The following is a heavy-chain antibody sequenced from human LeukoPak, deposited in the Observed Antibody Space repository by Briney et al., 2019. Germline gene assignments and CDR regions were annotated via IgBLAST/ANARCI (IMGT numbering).Heavy chain of an antibody. V-gene: IGHV4-59*01. Sequence: PSETLSLTCTVSGGSISSYYWSWIRQPPGKGLEWIGYIYYSGSTNYNPSLKSRVTISVDTSKNQFSLKLSSVTAADTAMYYCAREYYYGSGSSFDYWGQGTLVTVSS. D-gene: IGHD3-10*01. CDR2: IYYSGST. CDR3: AREYYYGSGSSFDY. CDR1: GGSISSYY. J-gene: IGHJ4*02.